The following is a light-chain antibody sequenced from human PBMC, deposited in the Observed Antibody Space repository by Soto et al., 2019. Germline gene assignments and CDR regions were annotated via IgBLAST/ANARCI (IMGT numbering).Light chain of an antibody. J-gene: IGKJ1*01. CDR2: GAS. Sequence: EIVLTQSPGTLSLSPGERATLSCRASQSVSSSALAWYQQKPGQAPRRLIYGASSRATGIPDRFGGSGSGTDFTLTISRLEPEDFAVYYCQYYGTSPQTFGQGTKVDIK. V-gene: IGKV3-20*01. CDR3: QYYGTSPQT. CDR1: QSVSSSA.